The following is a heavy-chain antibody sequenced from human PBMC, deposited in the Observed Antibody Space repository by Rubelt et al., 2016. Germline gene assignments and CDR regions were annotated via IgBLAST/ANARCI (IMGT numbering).Heavy chain of an antibody. CDR2: TSHDGRNK. V-gene: IGHV3-30*18. CDR3: AKGSLGPQARYYDDLAGYRYYYYGMDV. Sequence: FVMFWVRQAPGKGLEWVAVTSHDGRNKYYADPVKGRFTISRDNSKNTLFLQMDSLRAEEAAVYYCAKGSLGPQARYYDDLAGYRYYYYGMDVWGQGTTVTVSS. J-gene: IGHJ6*02. D-gene: IGHD3-9*01. CDR1: FV.